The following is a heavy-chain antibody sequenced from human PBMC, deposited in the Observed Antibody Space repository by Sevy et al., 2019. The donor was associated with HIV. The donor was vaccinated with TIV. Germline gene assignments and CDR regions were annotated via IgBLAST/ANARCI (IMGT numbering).Heavy chain of an antibody. D-gene: IGHD2-15*01. V-gene: IGHV3-30-3*01. J-gene: IGHJ5*02. CDR3: AREGAPYNNIRYCSGNNCFYNWFDP. CDR2: LSYDGNER. CDR1: GFDFSTYA. Sequence: GGSLRLSCVASGFDFSTYAMHWLRQAPGRGLEWLAILSYDGNERYHADSVKGRFTISRDDSEDTLYLQMNSLKPDDKAEYYFAREGAPYNNIRYCSGNNCFYNWFDPWGQGTLVTVSS.